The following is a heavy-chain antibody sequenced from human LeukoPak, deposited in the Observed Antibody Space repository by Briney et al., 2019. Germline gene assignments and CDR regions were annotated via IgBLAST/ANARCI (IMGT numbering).Heavy chain of an antibody. CDR2: IYPGDSDT. D-gene: IGHD6-19*01. CDR1: GYSFTSYW. J-gene: IGHJ4*02. V-gene: IGHV5-51*01. CDR3: ARRGIAVAGGYYFDY. Sequence: GQSLKISCKGSGYSFTSYWIGWVRQMPGKGLEWMGIIYPGDSDTRYSPSFQGQVSISADKSISTAYLRWSSLKASDIAMYYCARRGIAVAGGYYFDYWGQGTLVTVSS.